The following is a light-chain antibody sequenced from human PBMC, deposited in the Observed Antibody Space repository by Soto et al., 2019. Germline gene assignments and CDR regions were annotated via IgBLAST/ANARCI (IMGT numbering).Light chain of an antibody. CDR2: EGS. CDR1: SSDVGSYNL. Sequence: QSALTQPASVSGSPGQSITISCTGTSSDVGSYNLVSWYQQHPGKAPKIMIYEGSKRPSGVSSRFSGSKSGNTASLTISGLQPEDEADYYCCSYADSNTWVLGGGTKVTVL. J-gene: IGLJ3*02. CDR3: CSYADSNTWV. V-gene: IGLV2-23*01.